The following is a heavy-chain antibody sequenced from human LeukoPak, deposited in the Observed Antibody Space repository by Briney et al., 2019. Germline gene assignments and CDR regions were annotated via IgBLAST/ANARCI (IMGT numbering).Heavy chain of an antibody. D-gene: IGHD3-10*01. J-gene: IGHJ4*02. Sequence: PSETLSLTCTVSGGSISSYYWSWIRQPPGKGLEWIGYIYYSGSTNYNPSLKSRVTISVDTSKNQFSLKLSSVTAADTAVYYCARLGRYGSGPTHFDYWGQGTLVTVSS. CDR2: IYYSGST. V-gene: IGHV4-59*01. CDR3: ARLGRYGSGPTHFDY. CDR1: GGSISSYY.